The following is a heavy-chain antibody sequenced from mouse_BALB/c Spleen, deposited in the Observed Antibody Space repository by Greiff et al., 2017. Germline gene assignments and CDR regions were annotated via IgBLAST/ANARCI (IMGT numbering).Heavy chain of an antibody. V-gene: IGHV5-6-5*01. CDR3: ARDYDYGGDAMDY. CDR1: GFTFSSYA. Sequence: EVKLVESGGGLVKPGGSLKLSCAASGFTFSSYAMSWVRQTPEKRLEWVASISSGGSTYYPDSVKGRFTISRDNARNILYLQMSSLRSEDTAMYYCARDYDYGGDAMDYWGQGTSVTVSS. D-gene: IGHD2-4*01. J-gene: IGHJ4*01. CDR2: ISSGGST.